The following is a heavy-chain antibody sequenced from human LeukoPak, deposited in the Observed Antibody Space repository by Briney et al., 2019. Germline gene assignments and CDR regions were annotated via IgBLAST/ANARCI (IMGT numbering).Heavy chain of an antibody. J-gene: IGHJ4*02. CDR2: IYYSGST. CDR1: GGSISSSSYY. V-gene: IGHV4-39*02. Sequence: PSETLSLTCAVYGGSISSSSYYWGWIRQPPGKGLEWIGSIYYSGSTYYNPSLKSRVTISVDTSKNQFSLKLSSVTAADTAVYYCARDLASWGQGTLVTVSS. CDR3: ARDLAS.